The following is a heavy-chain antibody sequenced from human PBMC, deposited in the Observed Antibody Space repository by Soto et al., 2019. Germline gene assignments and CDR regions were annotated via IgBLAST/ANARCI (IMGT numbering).Heavy chain of an antibody. D-gene: IGHD6-19*01. CDR3: ARERWDSSGRYGMDV. V-gene: IGHV4-61*01. CDR1: GGSVNSGTYY. J-gene: IGHJ6*02. Sequence: SETLSLTCTVSGGSVNSGTYYWSWIRQPPGKGLEWIGNIYYSESTNYNPSLRSRITISVDSSKNQFSLKLSSVTAADTAVYYCARERWDSSGRYGMDVWGQGTTVTVYS. CDR2: IYYSEST.